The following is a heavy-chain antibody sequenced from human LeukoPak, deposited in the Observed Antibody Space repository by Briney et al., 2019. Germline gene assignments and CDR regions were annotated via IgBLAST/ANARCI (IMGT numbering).Heavy chain of an antibody. CDR1: GFIFSSYS. J-gene: IGHJ4*02. CDR3: ARDLSVNLRFWRGLDY. V-gene: IGHV3-21*01. CDR2: ISRSSSYI. D-gene: IGHD3-3*01. Sequence: GGSLRLSCAASGFIFSSYSMNWVRQAAGKGLEGVASISRSSSYIYYADSVKGRFTISRDNAKNSLYLQMNSLRAEDTAVYYCARDLSVNLRFWRGLDYWGQGTLVTVSS.